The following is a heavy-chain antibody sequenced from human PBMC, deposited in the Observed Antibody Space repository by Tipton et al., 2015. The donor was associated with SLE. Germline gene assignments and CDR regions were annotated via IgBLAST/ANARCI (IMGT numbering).Heavy chain of an antibody. Sequence: TLSLTCTVSGGSISSSRYYLGWIPPPPGKGLEWIGSIYYSGSNYYNPSLKSRVTISVDTSKNQFSLKLSSVTAADTAVYYCATLHPGYARNYWGQGTLVTVSS. CDR1: GGSISSSRYY. D-gene: IGHD5-18*01. J-gene: IGHJ4*02. CDR3: ATLHPGYARNY. V-gene: IGHV4-39*01. CDR2: IYYSGSN.